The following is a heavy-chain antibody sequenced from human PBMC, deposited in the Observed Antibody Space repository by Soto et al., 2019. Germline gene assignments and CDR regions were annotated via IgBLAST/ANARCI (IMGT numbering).Heavy chain of an antibody. V-gene: IGHV3-21*01. D-gene: IGHD3-16*01. CDR3: ARDMKSVRFWGTNGFDP. Sequence: GGSLRLSCGASGFNFGAFGMNWVRQAPGKGLVWVSSITLSSSYIYYAYSVKCRFTVSRDNAKNSLYLDMKSLTVDDTAGYYCARDMKSVRFWGTNGFDPWGQGTLVTVSS. CDR2: ITLSSSYI. J-gene: IGHJ5*02. CDR1: GFNFGAFG.